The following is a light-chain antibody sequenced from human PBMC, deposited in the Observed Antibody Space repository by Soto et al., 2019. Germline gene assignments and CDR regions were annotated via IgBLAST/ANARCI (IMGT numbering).Light chain of an antibody. CDR3: QQYGSSGT. Sequence: EIVLTQSPGTLSLSPVERATLSCRASQSVSTSLGWYQQKPGQAPRLLIHGATTRATGIPARFSGSGSGTEFTLTISSLEPEDFAVYYCQQYGSSGTCGQGTKGDIK. J-gene: IGKJ1*01. CDR1: QSVSTS. V-gene: IGKV3-20*01. CDR2: GAT.